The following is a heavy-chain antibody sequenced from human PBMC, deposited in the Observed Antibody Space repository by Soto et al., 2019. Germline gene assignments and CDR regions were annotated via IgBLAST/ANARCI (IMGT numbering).Heavy chain of an antibody. CDR3: AKVTKRAAAGRYEYYNYGMDV. V-gene: IGHV3-23*01. CDR1: GFAFSTYA. Sequence: EVQLLESGGALEHPGGSLRLSCAASGFAFSTYAMTWVRQAPGKGLEWVSVISGSGGSSYYAASVKGWFTISRDNSKNTLYLKMNGLRAEGTAIYYCAKVTKRAAAGRYEYYNYGMDVWGQGPTVTVSS. D-gene: IGHD6-13*01. J-gene: IGHJ6*02. CDR2: ISGSGGSS.